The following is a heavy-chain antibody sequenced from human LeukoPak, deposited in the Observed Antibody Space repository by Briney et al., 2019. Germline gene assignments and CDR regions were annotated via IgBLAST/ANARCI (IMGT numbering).Heavy chain of an antibody. D-gene: IGHD1-26*01. CDR3: ARGTGSLDY. J-gene: IGHJ4*02. V-gene: IGHV6-1*01. Sequence: SQTLSLTCALSGDSVSSKSASWNWIGQSPSRGIEWLGRTYSRSKWFNDYAVSVKSPISINPDTSKNQFSLHLTSVTPDDTAVYYCARGTGSLDYWGQGTLVTVPS. CDR1: GDSVSSKSAS. CDR2: TYSRSKWFN.